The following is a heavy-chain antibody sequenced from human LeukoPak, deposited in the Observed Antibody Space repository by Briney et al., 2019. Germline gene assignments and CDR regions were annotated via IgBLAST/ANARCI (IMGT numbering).Heavy chain of an antibody. D-gene: IGHD2-2*02. J-gene: IGHJ6*02. Sequence: GGSLRLSCAASGFTFSSYAMHWVRQAPGKGLEWVAVISYDGSNKYYADSVKGRFTISRDNSKNTLYLQMNSLRAEDTAVYYCARDVGYCSSTSCYRYYGMDVWGQGTTVTVSS. CDR3: ARDVGYCSSTSCYRYYGMDV. CDR2: ISYDGSNK. V-gene: IGHV3-30-3*01. CDR1: GFTFSSYA.